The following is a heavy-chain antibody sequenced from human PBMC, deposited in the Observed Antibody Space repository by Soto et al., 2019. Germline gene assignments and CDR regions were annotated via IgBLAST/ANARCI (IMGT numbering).Heavy chain of an antibody. D-gene: IGHD3-9*01. J-gene: IGHJ4*02. CDR1: GGSISTGSYS. Sequence: SETLSLTCIVSGGSISTGSYSWGWIRQPPGKGLEWIGTIFYSGTTYYNPSLESQVILSVDASKSQFSLQLSSVTAADTAVYYCARHSHSKYYDILTGYPYFDSWGQGTLVTVSS. CDR3: ARHSHSKYYDILTGYPYFDS. V-gene: IGHV4-39*01. CDR2: IFYSGTT.